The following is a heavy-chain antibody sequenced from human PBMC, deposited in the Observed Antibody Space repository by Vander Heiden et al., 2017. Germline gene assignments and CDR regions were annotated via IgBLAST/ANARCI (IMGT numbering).Heavy chain of an antibody. CDR2: ITYAGSNK. CDR1: GFTSSSSA. J-gene: IGHJ4*02. Sequence: QVQLVESGGGVVQPGRPLRLSCAASGFTSSSSAMHWVRQAPGKGREWVAVITYAGSNKYYADSVTGRFTISRDNSKNTLYLQMNSLRVEDTAVYYCARDEDYAYYFDYWGQGTLVTVSS. CDR3: ARDEDYAYYFDY. D-gene: IGHD2-2*01. V-gene: IGHV3-30*01.